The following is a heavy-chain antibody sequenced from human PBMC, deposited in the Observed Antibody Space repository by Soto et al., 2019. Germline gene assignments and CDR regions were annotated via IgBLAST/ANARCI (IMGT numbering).Heavy chain of an antibody. V-gene: IGHV3-33*08. Sequence: GGSLRLSCAASGFTFDDYAMHWVRQAPGKGLEWVAVIWYDGSNKYYAASVKGRFTISRDNSKNTLYLQMNSLRAEDTAVYDCARLSLDYGDSPSWGQGTLVTVSS. J-gene: IGHJ4*02. CDR2: IWYDGSNK. D-gene: IGHD4-17*01. CDR1: GFTFDDYA. CDR3: ARLSLDYGDSPS.